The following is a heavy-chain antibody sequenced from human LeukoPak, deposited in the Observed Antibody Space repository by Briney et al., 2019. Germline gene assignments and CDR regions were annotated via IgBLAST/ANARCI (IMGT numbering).Heavy chain of an antibody. D-gene: IGHD3-3*01. Sequence: GGSLRLSCAASGFTFSSYWMHWVRQAPGKGLVWVSRINSDGSSTSYADSVKGRFTVSRDNAKNTLYLQMNSLRAEDTAVYYCASTYDLWSGYLMAWGQGTLVTVSS. CDR3: ASTYDLWSGYLMA. CDR2: INSDGSST. J-gene: IGHJ5*02. V-gene: IGHV3-74*01. CDR1: GFTFSSYW.